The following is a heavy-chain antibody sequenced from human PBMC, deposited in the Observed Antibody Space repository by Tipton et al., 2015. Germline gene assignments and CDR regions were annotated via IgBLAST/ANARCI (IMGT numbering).Heavy chain of an antibody. J-gene: IGHJ4*02. V-gene: IGHV4-34*01. CDR2: INHSGST. CDR1: GGSFSGYY. D-gene: IGHD5-12*01. CDR3: ARGRGRWEIVASFDY. Sequence: AGLVKPSETLSLTCAVYGGSFSGYYWTWIRQPPGKGLEWIGEINHSGSTKYNPSLYGRGTISVDTSKDRFSLKLTSVTAADTAVYYCARGRGRWEIVASFDYWGQGTLVTVSP.